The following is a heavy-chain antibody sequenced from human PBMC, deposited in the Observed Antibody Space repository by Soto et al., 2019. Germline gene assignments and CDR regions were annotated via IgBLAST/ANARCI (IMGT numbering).Heavy chain of an antibody. J-gene: IGHJ4*02. CDR1: GYAFTTYG. CDR3: ARGRYGDH. CDR2: ISAHNGNT. D-gene: IGHD1-1*01. V-gene: IGHV1-18*01. Sequence: QVHLVQSGAEVKKPGASVKVSCKGSGYAFTTYGITWVRQAPGQGLEWMGWISAHNGNTNYAQKLQGRVTVTRDTSTSTAYMELRSLRSDDTAVYYCARGRYGDHWGQEALVTVSS.